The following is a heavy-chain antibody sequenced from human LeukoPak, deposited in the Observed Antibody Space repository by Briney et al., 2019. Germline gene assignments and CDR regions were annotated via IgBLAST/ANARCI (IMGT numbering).Heavy chain of an antibody. CDR1: GFSVSSKY. CDR3: ARDRDSSGYISAY. D-gene: IGHD3-22*01. Sequence: GGPLRLSCAASGFSVSSKYMTWVRQAPGKGLEWVSVTYAGGTTYYADSVKGRFTVSRDNSKNTIYLQMIGLRAEDTAVYFCARDRDSSGYISAYCGQGTLVTVSS. J-gene: IGHJ4*02. V-gene: IGHV3-53*01. CDR2: TYAGGTT.